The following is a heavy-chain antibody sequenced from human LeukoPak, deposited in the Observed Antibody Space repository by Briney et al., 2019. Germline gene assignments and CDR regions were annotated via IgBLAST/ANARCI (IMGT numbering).Heavy chain of an antibody. V-gene: IGHV1-69*05. Sequence: SVKVSCKAPGGTFSSYAISWVRQAPGQGLEWMGGIIPIFGTANYAQKFQGRVTITTDESTSTAYMELSSLRSEDTAVYYCAASRTYQLLSVDPWGQGTLVTVSS. CDR3: AASRTYQLLSVDP. J-gene: IGHJ5*02. CDR1: GGTFSSYA. D-gene: IGHD2-2*01. CDR2: IIPIFGTA.